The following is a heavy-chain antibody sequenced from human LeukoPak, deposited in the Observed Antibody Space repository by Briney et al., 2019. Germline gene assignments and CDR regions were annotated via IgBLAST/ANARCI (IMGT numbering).Heavy chain of an antibody. V-gene: IGHV1-46*01. Sequence: ASVKVSCKASGYTFTSYYMHWVRQAPGQGLEWMGIINPSGGSTSYAQKFQGRVTMTGDTSTSTVYMELSSLRSEDTAVYYCARDLERITIFGVVPLPYYYGMDVWGQGTTVTVSS. CDR1: GYTFTSYY. D-gene: IGHD3-3*01. CDR2: INPSGGST. J-gene: IGHJ6*02. CDR3: ARDLERITIFGVVPLPYYYGMDV.